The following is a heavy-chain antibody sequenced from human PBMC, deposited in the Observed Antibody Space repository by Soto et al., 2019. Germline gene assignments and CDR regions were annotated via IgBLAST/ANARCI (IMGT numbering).Heavy chain of an antibody. J-gene: IGHJ4*02. CDR2: IYYSGST. V-gene: IGHV4-59*01. CDR3: ARTLPNRQLFDS. D-gene: IGHD1-1*01. CDR1: GGSISSYY. Sequence: SETLSLTSTVSGGSISSYYWSWIRQPPGKGLEWIGYIYYSGSTNYNPSLKSRVTISVDTSKNQFSLRLASVTAADTAVYYCARTLPNRQLFDSWSQGTLVTVSS.